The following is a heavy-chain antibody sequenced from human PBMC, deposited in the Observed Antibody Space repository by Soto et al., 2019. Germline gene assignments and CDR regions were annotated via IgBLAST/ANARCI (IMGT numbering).Heavy chain of an antibody. J-gene: IGHJ5*02. Sequence: SETLSLTCTISNGSIGSYYWTWIRQPPGKGLEWIGHIYYSGSTNYNPSLKSRLTLSLDTSKNQFSLKLTSVTAADTAVYYCARVGRLITAAGLLDAWGQGALVTVSS. CDR2: IYYSGST. CDR1: NGSIGSYY. CDR3: ARVGRLITAAGLLDA. V-gene: IGHV4-59*01. D-gene: IGHD6-13*01.